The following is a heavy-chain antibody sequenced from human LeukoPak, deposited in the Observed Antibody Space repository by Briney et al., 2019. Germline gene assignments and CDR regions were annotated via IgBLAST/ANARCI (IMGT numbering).Heavy chain of an antibody. CDR3: ARALNGYFYAFDS. V-gene: IGHV4-30-4*01. CDR2: FSYTGST. D-gene: IGHD2/OR15-2a*01. Sequence: SQTLSLTCTVSGGSISSGEYYWSWIRQPPGKGLEWIGYFSYTGSTYYNPSVKSRVSISVDTSKNQLSLKLTSVTAADTAVYYCARALNGYFYAFDSWGQGTLVTVSS. J-gene: IGHJ4*02. CDR1: GGSISSGEYY.